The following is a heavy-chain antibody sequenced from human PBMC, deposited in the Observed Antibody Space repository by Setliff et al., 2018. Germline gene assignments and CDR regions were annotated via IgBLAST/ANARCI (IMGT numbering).Heavy chain of an antibody. J-gene: IGHJ6*03. Sequence: ASVKVSCKASGGTFSSYGISWVRQAPGQGLEWMGGTIPMFGTTNYARKFQGRVTIITDESTSTAYMELSSLRSEDTAVYYCAREGVDSRSSTDYRYYMDVWGKGTTVTVPS. CDR2: TIPMFGTT. CDR3: AREGVDSRSSTDYRYYMDV. V-gene: IGHV1-69*05. D-gene: IGHD6-6*01. CDR1: GGTFSSYG.